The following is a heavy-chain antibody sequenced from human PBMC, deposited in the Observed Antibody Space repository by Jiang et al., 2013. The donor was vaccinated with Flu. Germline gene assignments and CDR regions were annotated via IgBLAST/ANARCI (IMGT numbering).Heavy chain of an antibody. Sequence: LLKPSETLSLTCAVSGGSLSGYFWSWIRQPPGKGLQWIGEINHSGVTNYNPSLKSRVSMSVDTSQNQISLQLSSVTAADTAVYYCARVPGYDFLSGYLPNWFDPWGQGTLVTVSS. CDR3: ARVPGYDFLSGYLPNWFDP. J-gene: IGHJ5*02. V-gene: IGHV4-34*01. CDR2: INHSGVT. CDR1: GGSLSGYF. D-gene: IGHD3/OR15-3a*01.